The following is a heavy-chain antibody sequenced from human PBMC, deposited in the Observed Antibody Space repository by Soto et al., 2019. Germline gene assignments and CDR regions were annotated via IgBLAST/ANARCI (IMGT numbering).Heavy chain of an antibody. Sequence: GASVKVSWKASGYSLSGYYLHWVRQAPGQGPEWMGWINPNSGGTKYVQKFQGRVTMTRDTSISTVYLELSRRRSDDTAVYYCARGWGIAAPGPNWFDPWGQGTLVTVSS. V-gene: IGHV1-2*02. CDR1: GYSLSGYY. D-gene: IGHD6-13*01. CDR2: INPNSGGT. CDR3: ARGWGIAAPGPNWFDP. J-gene: IGHJ5*02.